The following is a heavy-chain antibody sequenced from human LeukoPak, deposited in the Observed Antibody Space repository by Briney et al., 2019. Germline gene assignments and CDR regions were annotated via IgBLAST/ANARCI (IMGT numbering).Heavy chain of an antibody. CDR2: IYYSGST. J-gene: IGHJ3*02. D-gene: IGHD3-16*02. CDR1: GGSISSGGYY. CDR3: ARDLFYDYVWGSYRSDAFDI. Sequence: PSEALSLTCTVSGGSISSGGYYWSWIRQHPGKGLEWIGYIYYSGSTYYNPSLKSRVTISVDTSKNQFSLKLSSVTAADTAVYYCARDLFYDYVWGSYRSDAFDIWGQGTMVTVSS. V-gene: IGHV4-31*03.